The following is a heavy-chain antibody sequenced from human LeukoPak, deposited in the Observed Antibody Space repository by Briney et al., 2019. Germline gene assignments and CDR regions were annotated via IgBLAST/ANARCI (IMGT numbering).Heavy chain of an antibody. CDR2: IFYTGNT. Sequence: SETLSLTCTVSDGSISSSNYYWAWIRQPPGKGLEWIANIFYTGNTYYNPSLKSRVTISIDTSKNQFSLKLSSVTAADTAMYYCARDRYYDSSGSYLLDYWGQGTLVTVSS. J-gene: IGHJ4*02. CDR3: ARDRYYDSSGSYLLDY. CDR1: DGSISSSNYY. D-gene: IGHD3-22*01. V-gene: IGHV4-39*07.